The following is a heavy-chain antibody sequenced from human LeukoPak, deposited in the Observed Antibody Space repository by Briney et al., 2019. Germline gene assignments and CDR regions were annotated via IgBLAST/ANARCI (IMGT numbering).Heavy chain of an antibody. CDR1: GDSISSDDYY. D-gene: IGHD3-22*01. V-gene: IGHV4-30-2*01. CDR2: IYHSGST. CDR3: ARNNYYDSSGPFDY. Sequence: PSETLCLTCTVSGDSISSDDYYWSWIRQPPEKGLEWIGYIYHSGSTYYNPSLKSRVTISVDRSKNQFSLKLSSVTAADTAVYYCARNNYYDSSGPFDYWGQGTLVTVSS. J-gene: IGHJ4*02.